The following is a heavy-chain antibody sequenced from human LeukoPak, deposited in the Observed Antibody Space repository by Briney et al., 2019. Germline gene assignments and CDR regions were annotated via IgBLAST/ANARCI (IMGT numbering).Heavy chain of an antibody. CDR3: ARGGNYYDSRSYYYFDY. CDR2: VYASGTT. Sequence: SETLSLTSTVSGGSISSYYWSWIRQPAGKGLEWIGRVYASGTTFYNPSLKSRVTMLVHTSKNQFSLKLNSVTAADTAVYYCARGGNYYDSRSYYYFDYWGQGTLVTVSS. CDR1: GGSISSYY. V-gene: IGHV4-4*07. D-gene: IGHD3-22*01. J-gene: IGHJ4*02.